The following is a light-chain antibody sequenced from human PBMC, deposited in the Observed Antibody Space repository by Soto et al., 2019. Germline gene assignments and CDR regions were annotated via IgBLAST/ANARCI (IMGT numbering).Light chain of an antibody. CDR2: AVS. V-gene: IGKV1-39*01. CDR3: LQSYNTPIT. Sequence: DIQMTQSPSSLSASVGDRVTITCRASQSISTYLNWYQQKPGKAPKLLIYAVSNLQSGVPLRFSGSGSGTDFTLTISSLQPEDFATYFCLQSYNTPITFGQGTRLEIK. J-gene: IGKJ5*01. CDR1: QSISTY.